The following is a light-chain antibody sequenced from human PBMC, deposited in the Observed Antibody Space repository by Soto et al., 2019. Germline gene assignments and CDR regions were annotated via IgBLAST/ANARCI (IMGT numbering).Light chain of an antibody. V-gene: IGLV3-21*04. J-gene: IGLJ2*01. Sequence: SYELTQPPSVSVAPGKTARITCGGNNIGDKSVHWYQQKPGQAPVLVIYYDSDRPSGIPERFSGSNSGNTATLTISRVEAGDEADYYCQVWDSSSDHPVVFGGGTKVTVL. CDR1: NIGDKS. CDR2: YDS. CDR3: QVWDSSSDHPVV.